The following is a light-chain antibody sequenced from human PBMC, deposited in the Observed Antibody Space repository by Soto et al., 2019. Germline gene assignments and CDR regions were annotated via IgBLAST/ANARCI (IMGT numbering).Light chain of an antibody. Sequence: EIQMTQSPSSLSASLGDRVTITCQATHDISNYLNWYQQKPGKAPKLLIYDASNLQTGVPSRFSGSGSGTHFTFTISSLQPEDIATYYCQFYDSLPLLTFGGGTKVDIK. J-gene: IGKJ4*01. CDR2: DAS. V-gene: IGKV1-33*01. CDR1: HDISNY. CDR3: QFYDSLPLLT.